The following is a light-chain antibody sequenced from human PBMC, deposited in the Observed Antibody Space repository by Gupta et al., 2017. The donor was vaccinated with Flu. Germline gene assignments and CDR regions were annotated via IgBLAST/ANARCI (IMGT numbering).Light chain of an antibody. Sequence: QSLLTQPPSVSGAPGQRVTISCTGRNSNIGAGYDVHWYQQLPTTAPKLLIFDDTNRPSGVPDRFSGSKSGTSASLAITGLQAEDEADYFCQSYDSSVSTVVFGGGTRLTVL. CDR3: QSYDSSVSTVV. CDR2: DDT. CDR1: NSNIGAGYD. V-gene: IGLV1-40*01. J-gene: IGLJ2*01.